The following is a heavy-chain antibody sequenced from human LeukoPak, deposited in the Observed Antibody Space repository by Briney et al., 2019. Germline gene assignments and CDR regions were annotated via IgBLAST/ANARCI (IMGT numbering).Heavy chain of an antibody. CDR1: GFTFSGSA. CDR3: TKRLCSGGSCYFDY. J-gene: IGHJ4*02. V-gene: IGHV3-73*01. Sequence: GGSLRLSCAASGFTFSGSAMHWVRQASGKGLEGVGRIRSKANSYATAYAASVKGRFTASRDASKNTAYLQMNSLKTEDTAVYYCTKRLCSGGSCYFDYWGQGTLVTVSS. CDR2: IRSKANSYAT. D-gene: IGHD2-15*01.